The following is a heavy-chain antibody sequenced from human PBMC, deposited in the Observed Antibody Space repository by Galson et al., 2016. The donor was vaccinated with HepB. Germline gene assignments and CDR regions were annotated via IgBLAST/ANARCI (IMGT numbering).Heavy chain of an antibody. Sequence: SLRLSCAASGISFSNYWMTWVRQAPGKGLEWVANIKEDGSVKYYVDSVKGRFIISRDNAKNALYLQLNSPRAEDTAVYYCARDVNYGIFDRWGQGTLVTVSS. CDR2: IKEDGSVK. J-gene: IGHJ4*02. CDR3: ARDVNYGIFDR. CDR1: GISFSNYW. D-gene: IGHD3-10*01. V-gene: IGHV3-7*01.